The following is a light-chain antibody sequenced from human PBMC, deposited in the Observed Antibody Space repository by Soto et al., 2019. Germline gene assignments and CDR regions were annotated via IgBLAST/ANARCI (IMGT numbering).Light chain of an antibody. Sequence: QSVLTQPPSASGSFGQSVTISCTGTSSDVGGYNYVSWYQQHPGKAPKPMVYEVSERPSGVPDRFSGSKSGNTASLTVSGLQADDEADYYCSSYSGTNYHYVFGTGTKVTV. CDR2: EVS. V-gene: IGLV2-8*01. J-gene: IGLJ1*01. CDR1: SSDVGGYNY. CDR3: SSYSGTNYHYV.